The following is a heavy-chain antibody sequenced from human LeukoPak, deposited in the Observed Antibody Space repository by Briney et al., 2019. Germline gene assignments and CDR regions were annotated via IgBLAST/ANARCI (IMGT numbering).Heavy chain of an antibody. CDR3: ARSWGMPPYYFDY. CDR1: GGSISSYY. Sequence: PSETLSLTCTVSGGSISSYYWSWIRQPPGKGLEWIGYMYYSGSTNYNPSLKSRVTISVDTSKNQFSLKLRSVTAADTAVYYCARSWGMPPYYFDYWGQGTLVTVSS. D-gene: IGHD2-8*01. V-gene: IGHV4-59*08. CDR2: MYYSGST. J-gene: IGHJ4*02.